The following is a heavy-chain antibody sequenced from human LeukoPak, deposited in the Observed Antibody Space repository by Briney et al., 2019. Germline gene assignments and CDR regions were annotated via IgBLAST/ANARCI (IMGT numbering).Heavy chain of an antibody. CDR1: GFTFSSYD. V-gene: IGHV3-23*01. CDR3: ARDQVQLWLYNFDY. Sequence: GGSLRLSCAASGFTFSSYDMSWVRQAQGKGLEWVSRISGRGGSTYYADSVKGRFTISRDNSKNTLYLQMNSLRAEDTAVYYCARDQVQLWLYNFDYWGQGTLVTVSS. CDR2: ISGRGGST. J-gene: IGHJ4*02. D-gene: IGHD5-18*01.